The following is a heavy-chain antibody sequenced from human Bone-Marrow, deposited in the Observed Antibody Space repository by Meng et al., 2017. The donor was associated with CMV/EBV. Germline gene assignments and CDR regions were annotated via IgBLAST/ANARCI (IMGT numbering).Heavy chain of an antibody. CDR2: IIPIFGTA. J-gene: IGHJ3*02. Sequence: SVKVSCKTSGRTLSSYAISWVRQAPGQGLEWMGGIIPIFGTAHYAQKFQDTVTITTDEFTSTAYMELSSLRSEDTAVYYCARRNSGATDALDIWGQGTMVTVSS. CDR1: GRTLSSYA. CDR3: ARRNSGATDALDI. D-gene: IGHD1-1*01. V-gene: IGHV1-69*05.